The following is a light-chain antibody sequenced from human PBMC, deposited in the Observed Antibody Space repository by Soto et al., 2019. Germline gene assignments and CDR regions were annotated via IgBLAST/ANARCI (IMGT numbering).Light chain of an antibody. V-gene: IGLV1-40*01. J-gene: IGLJ2*01. CDR2: GNN. CDR1: SSNIGAGYD. CDR3: QSYDSSLSGSV. Sequence: QSVLTQPPSVSGAPGQRVTISCTGSSSNIGAGYDVHWYQQVPGTAPKLLIQGNNNRPSGVPDRFSGSKSGPSASLAITGLQAEDEADYYCQSYDSSLSGSVFGGGTKLTVL.